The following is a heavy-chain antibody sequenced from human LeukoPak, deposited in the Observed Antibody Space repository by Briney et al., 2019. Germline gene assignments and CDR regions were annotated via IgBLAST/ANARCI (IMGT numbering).Heavy chain of an antibody. V-gene: IGHV3-53*01. D-gene: IGHD3-22*01. CDR3: ASSSYYYDSSGLTHFDY. CDR2: IYSGGST. CDR1: GFTVSSNY. J-gene: IGHJ4*02. Sequence: GGSLRPSGAASGFTVSSNYMSWVGQAPGKGLEWVSVIYSGGSTYYADSVKGRFTISRDNSKNTLYLQMNSLRAEDTAVYYCASSSYYYDSSGLTHFDYWGQGTLVTVSS.